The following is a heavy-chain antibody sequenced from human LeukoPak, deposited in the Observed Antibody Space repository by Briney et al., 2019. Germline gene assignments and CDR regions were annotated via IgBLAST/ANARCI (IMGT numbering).Heavy chain of an antibody. Sequence: SETLSLTCTVSGGSISSSSYYWGWIRQPPGKGLEWIGSIYYSGSTYYNPSLKSRVTISVDTSKNQFSLKLSSVTAADTAVYYCARQLEMAIIADYFDYWGQGTLVTVSS. V-gene: IGHV4-39*01. D-gene: IGHD5-24*01. CDR3: ARQLEMAIIADYFDY. J-gene: IGHJ4*02. CDR1: GGSISSSSYY. CDR2: IYYSGST.